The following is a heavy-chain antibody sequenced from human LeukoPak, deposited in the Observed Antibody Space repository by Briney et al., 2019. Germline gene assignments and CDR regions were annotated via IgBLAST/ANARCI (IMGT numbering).Heavy chain of an antibody. V-gene: IGHV3-23*01. CDR1: GFTFSSYA. J-gene: IGHJ4*02. CDR3: AKGSGYPIQYFDY. Sequence: GGSLRLSCAASGFTFSSYAMSWVRQAPGKGLEWVSVISGSGGSTYYADSVKGRFTISRDNSKNTLYLQMNSLRAEDTAVYYCAKGSGYPIQYFDYWGQGTLVTVSS. CDR2: ISGSGGST. D-gene: IGHD3-3*01.